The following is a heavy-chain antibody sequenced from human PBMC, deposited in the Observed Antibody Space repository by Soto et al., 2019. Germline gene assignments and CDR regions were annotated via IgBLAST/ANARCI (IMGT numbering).Heavy chain of an antibody. J-gene: IGHJ6*02. Sequence: ASVKVSCKASGYTFTGYYMHWVRQAPGQGLEWMGWINPNSGGTNYAQKFQGWVTMTRDTSISTAYMELSRLRSDDTAVYYCARSIVYLPRGGMAVRGQGPTVTVSS. CDR3: ARSIVYLPRGGMAV. D-gene: IGHD1-26*01. CDR2: INPNSGGT. CDR1: GYTFTGYY. V-gene: IGHV1-2*04.